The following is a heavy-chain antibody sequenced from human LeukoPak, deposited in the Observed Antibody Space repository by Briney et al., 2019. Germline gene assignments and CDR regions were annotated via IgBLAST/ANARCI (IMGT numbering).Heavy chain of an antibody. CDR2: TYYRSKWYD. D-gene: IGHD6-19*01. V-gene: IGHV6-1*01. Sequence: SQTLSLTFAISGDSVSSNSAAWNCIRQSPSRGLEWPGRTYYRSKWYDDYAVSVNSRMAINTDTSKNQFSLQLNSVTPEDTAVYYCARALIAVGAYYFDYWGQGNLVTVSS. CDR1: GDSVSSNSAA. CDR3: ARALIAVGAYYFDY. J-gene: IGHJ4*02.